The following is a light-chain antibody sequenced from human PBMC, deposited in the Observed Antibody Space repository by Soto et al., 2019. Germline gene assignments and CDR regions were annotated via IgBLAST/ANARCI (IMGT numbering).Light chain of an antibody. CDR2: DAS. V-gene: IGKV1-5*01. J-gene: IGKJ1*01. CDR1: QNINNW. CDR3: QHYNSYSEA. Sequence: GDRVTITCRASQNINNWIAWYQQKPGKAPKFLIYDASTLESGVPSRFSGSGFGTEFSLTISSLQPDEFATYYCQHYNSYSEAVGQGTKVDIK.